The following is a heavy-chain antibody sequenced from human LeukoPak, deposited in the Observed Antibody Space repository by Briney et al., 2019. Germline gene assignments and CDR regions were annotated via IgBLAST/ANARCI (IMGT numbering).Heavy chain of an antibody. D-gene: IGHD6-19*01. CDR1: GGSISSYY. J-gene: IGHJ4*02. V-gene: IGHV4-59*01. Sequence: SETLSLTCTVSGGSISSYYWSWIRQPPGKGLEWIGYIYYSGSTNYNPSLKSRVTISVDTSKNQFSLKLSSVTAADTAVYYCASLLYSSGWYYFDCWGQGTLVTVSS. CDR2: IYYSGST. CDR3: ASLLYSSGWYYFDC.